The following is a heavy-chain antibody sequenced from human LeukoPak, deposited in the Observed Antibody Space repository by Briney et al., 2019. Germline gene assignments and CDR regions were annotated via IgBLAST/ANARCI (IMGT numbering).Heavy chain of an antibody. V-gene: IGHV3-11*01. CDR3: TRYGDSANKVDF. CDR1: GFTFSGHY. J-gene: IGHJ4*02. CDR2: IGISGETS. D-gene: IGHD7-27*01. Sequence: GGSLRLSCAASGFTFSGHYMSWIRQAPGKGLEWLSHIGISGETSYNADSVKGRFTISRDNGKSALYLQMNSLRVEDTAVYYCTRYGDSANKVDFWGQGTLVTDSS.